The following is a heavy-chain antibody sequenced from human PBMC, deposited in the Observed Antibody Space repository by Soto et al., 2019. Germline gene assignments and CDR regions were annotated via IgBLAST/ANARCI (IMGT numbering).Heavy chain of an antibody. CDR1: GGSISSSNW. J-gene: IGHJ3*02. V-gene: IGHV4-4*02. CDR3: ASIVVVTANGDYHAFDI. D-gene: IGHD2-21*02. Sequence: PSETLSLTCAVSGGSISSSNWWICVRQPPGKGLEWIWEIYHSGSTNYNPSLKSRVTISVDKSKKQFSLKLSSVTAEETAVYYSASIVVVTANGDYHAFDIWGHGTMVTVSS. CDR2: IYHSGST.